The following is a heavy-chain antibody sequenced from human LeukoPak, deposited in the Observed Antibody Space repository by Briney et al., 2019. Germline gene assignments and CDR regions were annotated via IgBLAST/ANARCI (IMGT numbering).Heavy chain of an antibody. V-gene: IGHV3-48*01. D-gene: IGHD2-2*02. Sequence: GSLRLSCAASGFTFSSYSMNWVRQAPGKGLEWVSYISSSSSTIYYADSVKGRFTISRDNAKNSLYLQMNSLRAEDTAVYYCAREGNCSSTSCYTGAFDIWGQGTMVTVSS. CDR3: AREGNCSSTSCYTGAFDI. CDR1: GFTFSSYS. CDR2: ISSSSSTI. J-gene: IGHJ3*02.